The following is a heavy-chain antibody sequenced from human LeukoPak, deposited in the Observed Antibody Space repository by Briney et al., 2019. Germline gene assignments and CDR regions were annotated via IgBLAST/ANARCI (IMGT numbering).Heavy chain of an antibody. V-gene: IGHV4-31*03. J-gene: IGHJ4*02. CDR2: IYYGGST. Sequence: SETLSLTCTVSGGSISSGGYYWSWIRQHPGKGLEWIGYIYYGGSTYYNPSLKSRFTISVDTSKNQFSLKLISVTAADTAVYYCATFSRTGYSYAHGGDYWGQGTLVTVSS. CDR1: GGSISSGGYY. D-gene: IGHD5-18*01. CDR3: ATFSRTGYSYAHGGDY.